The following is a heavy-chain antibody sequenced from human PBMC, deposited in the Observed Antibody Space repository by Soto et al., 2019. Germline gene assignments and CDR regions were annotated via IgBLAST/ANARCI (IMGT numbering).Heavy chain of an antibody. D-gene: IGHD3-3*01. CDR1: GGSISSYY. J-gene: IGHJ5*02. Sequence: SETLSLTCTVSGGSISSYYWSWIRQPLGTGLEWIGYIYYSGSTNYNPSLKSRVTISGDTSKNQFSLKLSSVTAADTAVYYCARYSPGTIFGVVERTGWFDPWGQGTLVTVSS. CDR2: IYYSGST. CDR3: ARYSPGTIFGVVERTGWFDP. V-gene: IGHV4-59*01.